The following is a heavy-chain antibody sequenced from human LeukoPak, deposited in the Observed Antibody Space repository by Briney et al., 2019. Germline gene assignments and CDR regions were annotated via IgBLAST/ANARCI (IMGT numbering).Heavy chain of an antibody. Sequence: GGSLRLSCAASGFTFSSYWMHWVRQAPGKGLVWVSRINNVGSSTTYADSVKGRFTISRDNAKNTLYLQMNSLRAEDTAVYYCARVGSAVTYFDYWGQGTLVTVSS. J-gene: IGHJ4*02. D-gene: IGHD3-16*02. CDR3: ARVGSAVTYFDY. V-gene: IGHV3-74*01. CDR2: INNVGSST. CDR1: GFTFSSYW.